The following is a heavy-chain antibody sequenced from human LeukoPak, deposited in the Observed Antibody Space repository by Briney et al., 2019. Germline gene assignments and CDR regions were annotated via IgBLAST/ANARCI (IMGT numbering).Heavy chain of an antibody. V-gene: IGHV3-21*01. CDR1: GFTFSNSG. CDR2: ISSSSSYI. D-gene: IGHD6-19*01. CDR3: ARDVSYSGGWYYFDY. J-gene: IGHJ4*01. Sequence: PGGSLRLSCAASGFTFSNSGMNWVRQAPGKGLEWVSSISSSSSYIHYTDSVKGRFTISRDNAKNSLHLQMNSLRAEDTAVYYCARDVSYSGGWYYFDYWGQEPWSPSPQ.